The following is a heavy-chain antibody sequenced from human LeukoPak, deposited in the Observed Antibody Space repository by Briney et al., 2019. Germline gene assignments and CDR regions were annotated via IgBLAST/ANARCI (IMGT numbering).Heavy chain of an antibody. CDR2: ISGRGGST. CDR3: AKRTIYCSSPSCSFDY. CDR1: GFTFSDYV. J-gene: IGHJ4*02. D-gene: IGHD2-2*01. Sequence: PGGSLRLSCAASGFTFSDYVMSWVRQAPGKGLQWVSVISGRGGSTFYADSVKGRFTISRDNSKNTLYLQMNSLRAEDTAVYYCAKRTIYCSSPSCSFDYWGQGTLVTVSS. V-gene: IGHV3-23*01.